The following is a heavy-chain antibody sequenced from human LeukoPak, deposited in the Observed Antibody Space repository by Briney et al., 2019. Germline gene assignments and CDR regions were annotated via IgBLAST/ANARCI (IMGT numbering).Heavy chain of an antibody. Sequence: SETLSLTCTVSGGSISSSSCYWGWFRQPPGKGLEWIGSIYYSGSTYYNPSLKSRVTISVDTSKNQFSLKLSSVTAADTAMYYCARNNWNYVPDGLDVWGQGTTVTVSS. CDR2: IYYSGST. J-gene: IGHJ6*02. D-gene: IGHD1-7*01. CDR1: GGSISSSSCY. CDR3: ARNNWNYVPDGLDV. V-gene: IGHV4-39*01.